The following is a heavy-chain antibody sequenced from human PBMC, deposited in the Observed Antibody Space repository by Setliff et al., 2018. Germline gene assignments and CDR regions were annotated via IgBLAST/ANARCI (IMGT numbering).Heavy chain of an antibody. J-gene: IGHJ4*02. V-gene: IGHV4-38-2*01. Sequence: PSETLSLTCAVSGYSISSGYYWGWIRQPPGKGLEWIGSIYHSGSTYYNPSLKSRVTISVDTSKNQFSLKLSSVTAADTAVYYCARRKYGDYTDYWGQGTLVTVSS. CDR2: IYHSGST. CDR3: ARRKYGDYTDY. D-gene: IGHD4-17*01. CDR1: GYSISSGYY.